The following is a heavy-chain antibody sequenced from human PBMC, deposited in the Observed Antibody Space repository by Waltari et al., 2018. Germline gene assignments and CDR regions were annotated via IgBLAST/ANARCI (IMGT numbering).Heavy chain of an antibody. D-gene: IGHD6-6*01. Sequence: QVQLVQSGAEVKKPGASVRVSFKDSGYTFTSYDLNWVRQATGQGLEWMGWMNPNSGNTGYAQKFQGRVTITRNTSISPAYMELSSLRSEDPAVYYCARAVYSSSSGWFDPWGQGTLVTVSS. CDR1: GYTFTSYD. J-gene: IGHJ5*02. CDR3: ARAVYSSSSGWFDP. V-gene: IGHV1-8*03. CDR2: MNPNSGNT.